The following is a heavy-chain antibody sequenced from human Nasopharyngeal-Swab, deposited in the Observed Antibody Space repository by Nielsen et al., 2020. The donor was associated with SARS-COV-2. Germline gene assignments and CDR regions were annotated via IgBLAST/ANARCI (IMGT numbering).Heavy chain of an antibody. J-gene: IGHJ4*02. CDR2: IYYSGST. Sequence: SETLSLTCTVAGGSISSSSYYWGWIRQPPGKGREWIGSIYYSGSTYYNPSLKSRVTISVDTSKNQFSRKLSSVTAADTAVYYCARVIVGADYFDYWGQGTLVTVSS. CDR1: GGSISSSSYY. D-gene: IGHD1-26*01. V-gene: IGHV4-39*07. CDR3: ARVIVGADYFDY.